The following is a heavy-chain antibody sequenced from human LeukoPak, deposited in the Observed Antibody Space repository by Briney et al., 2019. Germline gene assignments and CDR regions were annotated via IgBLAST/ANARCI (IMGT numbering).Heavy chain of an antibody. V-gene: IGHV4-59*01. CDR1: GGSISSSY. Sequence: SETLSLTCTVSGGSISSSYWSWIRQPPGKGLEWIGYIYYSGSTNYNPSLKSRVTISVDTSKNQFSLKLSSVTAADTAVYYCARHGTSGTNLNWFDPWGQGTLVTVSS. CDR3: ARHGTSGTNLNWFDP. CDR2: IYYSGST. J-gene: IGHJ5*02. D-gene: IGHD1-1*01.